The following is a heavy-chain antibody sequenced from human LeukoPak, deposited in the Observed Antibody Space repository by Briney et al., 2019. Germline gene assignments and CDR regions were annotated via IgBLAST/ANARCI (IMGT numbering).Heavy chain of an antibody. CDR1: GYTFTSYA. CDR2: INPNSGGT. V-gene: IGHV1-2*02. J-gene: IGHJ5*02. CDR3: ARGREVRGVIDWFDP. D-gene: IGHD3-10*01. Sequence: GASVKVSCKASGYTFTSYAMNWVRQAPGQGLEWMGWINPNSGGTNYAQKFQGRVTMTRDTSISTAYMELSRPRSDDTAVYYCARGREVRGVIDWFDPWGQGTLVTVSS.